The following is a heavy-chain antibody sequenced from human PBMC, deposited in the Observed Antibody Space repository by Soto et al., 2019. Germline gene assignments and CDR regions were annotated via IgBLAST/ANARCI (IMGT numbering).Heavy chain of an antibody. J-gene: IGHJ5*02. CDR2: IYYSGST. D-gene: IGHD3-3*01. V-gene: IGHV4-59*01. Sequence: PSETLCLTCSVSGGSISGYDGSWIRRPPGKGLEWIGYIYYSGSTNYNPSLKSRVTISVDTSKNQFSLKLSSVTAADTAVYYCARAGLWSGYPNWFDPWGQGTLVTVSS. CDR3: ARAGLWSGYPNWFDP. CDR1: GGSISGYD.